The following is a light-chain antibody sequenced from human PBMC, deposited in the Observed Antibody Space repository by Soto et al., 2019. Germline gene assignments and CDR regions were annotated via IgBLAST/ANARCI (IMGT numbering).Light chain of an antibody. CDR3: QQYGDLPWT. J-gene: IGKJ1*01. V-gene: IGKV3-20*01. CDR1: QSVGYH. Sequence: IFFTPCPCTLSFSPGERATLSCGASQSVGYHLAWYQQKPGQAPRLLIYGASSRATGIPDRFSGSGSGTDFTLTIDRLESEDFAVYFCQQYGDLPWTFGQGTKVDIK. CDR2: GAS.